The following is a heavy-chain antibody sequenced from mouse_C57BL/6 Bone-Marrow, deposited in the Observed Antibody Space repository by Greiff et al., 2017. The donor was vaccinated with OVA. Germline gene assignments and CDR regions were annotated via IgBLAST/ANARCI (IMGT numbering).Heavy chain of an antibody. V-gene: IGHV1-26*01. CDR1: GYTFTDYY. CDR2: INPNNGGT. J-gene: IGHJ4*01. Sequence: VQLQQSGPELVKPGASVKISCKASGYTFTDYYMNWVKQSHGKSLEWIGDINPNNGGTSYNQKFKGKATLTVDKSSSTAYMELRSLTSEDSAVYYCARWGGNYGGGAMDYWGQGTSVTVSS. CDR3: ARWGGNYGGGAMDY. D-gene: IGHD2-1*01.